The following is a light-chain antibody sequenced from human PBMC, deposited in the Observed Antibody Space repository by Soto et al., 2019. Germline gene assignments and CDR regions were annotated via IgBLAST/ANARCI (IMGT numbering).Light chain of an antibody. CDR3: QQRSNWPPIT. V-gene: IGKV3-11*01. Sequence: EIVLTQSPATLPLSPGERATLSFTASQSVKTCLVWYQQKPGQAPRLLIYDASHRATGIPARFSGSGFGTDFTLTISSLEPEDAAVYYCQQRSNWPPITFGQGTRLEIK. J-gene: IGKJ5*01. CDR2: DAS. CDR1: QSVKTC.